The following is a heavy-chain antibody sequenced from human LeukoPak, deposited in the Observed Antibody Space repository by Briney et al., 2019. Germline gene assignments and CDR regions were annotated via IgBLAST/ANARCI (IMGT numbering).Heavy chain of an antibody. V-gene: IGHV1-8*01. J-gene: IGHJ4*02. CDR2: MNPNSGNT. CDR3: ARIAAPGNRRLNF. CDR1: GYTFTSYD. Sequence: ASVKVSCKASGYTFTSYDISWVRQATGQGLEWMGWMNPNSGNTGYAQKFQGRVTMTRNTSISTAYMELTSLTSEDTAVYFCARIAAPGNRRLNFWGQGTLVTISS. D-gene: IGHD6-13*01.